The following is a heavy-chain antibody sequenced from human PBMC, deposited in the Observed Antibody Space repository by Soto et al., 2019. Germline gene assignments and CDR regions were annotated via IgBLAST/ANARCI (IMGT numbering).Heavy chain of an antibody. Sequence: GGSLRLSCAASGFTFSSSAISWVRQAPGKGLEWVSAVSANGQGIYYADSVRGRFTISRDNSKNTVFLHMDSLSAEDTAVYYCAKEALAVAGTWFDPWGQGTLVTVSS. J-gene: IGHJ5*02. CDR2: VSANGQGI. D-gene: IGHD6-19*01. CDR3: AKEALAVAGTWFDP. V-gene: IGHV3-23*01. CDR1: GFTFSSSA.